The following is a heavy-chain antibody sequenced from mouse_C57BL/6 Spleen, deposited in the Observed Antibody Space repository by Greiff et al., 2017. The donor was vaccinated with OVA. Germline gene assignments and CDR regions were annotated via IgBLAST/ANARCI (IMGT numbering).Heavy chain of an antibody. J-gene: IGHJ2*01. CDR3: ARRGGDYFDY. V-gene: IGHV1-82*01. CDR1: GYAFSSSW. Sequence: QVQLQQSGPELVKPGASVKISCKASGYAFSSSWMNWVKQRPGKGLEWIGRIYPGDGDTNYNGKFKGKATLTADKSSSTAYMQLSSLTSEDSAVYFGARRGGDYFDYWGQGTTLTVSS. CDR2: IYPGDGDT.